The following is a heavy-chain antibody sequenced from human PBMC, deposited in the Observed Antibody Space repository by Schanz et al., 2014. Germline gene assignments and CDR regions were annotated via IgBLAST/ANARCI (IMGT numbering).Heavy chain of an antibody. CDR1: GGSISSSSYY. CDR3: ARGPPMRPDVYAFDI. D-gene: IGHD3-16*01. V-gene: IGHV4-39*07. CDR2: IFYSGST. Sequence: QLQLQESGPGLVKPSETLSLTCTVSGGSISSSSYYWGWIRQPPGKGLEWIGSIFYSGSTNYNPSLKSRVTISVDPSKTHFSLKLNSVTAADTAVYYCARGPPMRPDVYAFDIWGHGTMVTVSS. J-gene: IGHJ3*02.